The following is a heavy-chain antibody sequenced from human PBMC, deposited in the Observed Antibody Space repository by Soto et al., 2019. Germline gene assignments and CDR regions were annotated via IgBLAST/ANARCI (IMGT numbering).Heavy chain of an antibody. CDR2: SSNSGGYI. CDR1: GFTLSDYF. Sequence: QVQLVESGGGMVRPGGSLRLSCAASGFTLSDYFMAWVRQSPRQGLERISSSSNSGGYITYADSVRGRFTISRDNAKSSLYLQMNSLRAEDSAVYYCARIQLAAYAFDIWGQGALVTVSS. V-gene: IGHV3-11*06. D-gene: IGHD6-25*01. J-gene: IGHJ3*02. CDR3: ARIQLAAYAFDI.